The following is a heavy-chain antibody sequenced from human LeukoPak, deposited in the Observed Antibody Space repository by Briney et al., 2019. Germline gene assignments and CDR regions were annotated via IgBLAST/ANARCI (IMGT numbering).Heavy chain of an antibody. CDR2: IYYSGST. D-gene: IGHD1-26*01. J-gene: IGHJ4*02. CDR1: GDSISSGDYY. CDR3: ARDPAGGARGSYGFDY. Sequence: SETLSLTCTVSGDSISSGDYYWRWLRQPPGTGLEGIGYIYYSGSTYYNPSLKSRVTISVDTSKNQFSLKLSSVTAADTAVYYCARDPAGGARGSYGFDYWGQGTLVTVSS. V-gene: IGHV4-30-4*08.